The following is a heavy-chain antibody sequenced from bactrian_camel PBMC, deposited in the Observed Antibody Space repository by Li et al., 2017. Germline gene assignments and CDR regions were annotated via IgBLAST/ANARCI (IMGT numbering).Heavy chain of an antibody. CDR2: VKYDVGGPT. D-gene: IGHD1*01. Sequence: VQLVESGGGSVQAGGSLRLSCAASEFTFSMAWFRQRPTKGREMVATVKYDVGGPTAYADSVKGRFIISRDTGKNSVYLRMNNLEPEDTAVYYCATEGPRIVPTRCDKETEYAVWGRGTQVTVS. J-gene: IGHJ4*01. V-gene: IGHV3S40*01. CDR1: EFTFS. CDR3: ATEGPRIVPTRCDKETEYAV.